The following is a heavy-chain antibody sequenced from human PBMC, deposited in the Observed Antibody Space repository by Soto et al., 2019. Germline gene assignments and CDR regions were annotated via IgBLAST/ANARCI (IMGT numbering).Heavy chain of an antibody. Sequence: GGSLRLSFAASGFTFRSYGKNWVRQAPGKGLEWVAVISYDGSNKYYADSVKGRFTMSRDSSKNTLYLQMNSLRAEDTAVYYCAKVVVARTNWYYFDCWGQGTLVTAPQ. CDR1: GFTFRSYG. V-gene: IGHV3-30*18. J-gene: IGHJ4*02. CDR3: AKVVVARTNWYYFDC. CDR2: ISYDGSNK. D-gene: IGHD2-2*01.